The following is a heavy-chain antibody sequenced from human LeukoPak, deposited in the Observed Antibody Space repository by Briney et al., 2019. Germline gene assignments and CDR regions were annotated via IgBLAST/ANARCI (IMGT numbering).Heavy chain of an antibody. CDR3: ARVVYFDVSIDI. D-gene: IGHD2-8*01. CDR2: ISTDGSA. Sequence: GGSLRLSCAASGGIVSNSYMTWVRQAPGKGLECVSVISTDGSAYYADSVKGRFTISRDNSKNTLVLQMNGLRPEDTALYYCARVVYFDVSIDIWGQGTMVTVSS. CDR1: GGIVSNSY. J-gene: IGHJ3*02. V-gene: IGHV3-53*01.